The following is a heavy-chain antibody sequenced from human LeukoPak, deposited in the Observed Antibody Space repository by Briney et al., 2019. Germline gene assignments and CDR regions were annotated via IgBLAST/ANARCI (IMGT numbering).Heavy chain of an antibody. J-gene: IGHJ4*02. D-gene: IGHD6-19*01. V-gene: IGHV1-46*01. CDR1: GYTFANYY. CDR3: ARAVKYRSGPLTDLLPYYFDY. CDR2: INPSGGST. Sequence: ASVKISCKASGYTFANYYIHLVRQAPGQGLEWMGLINPSGGSTNYAQKFQGKVTITRDTSANTAYMELSSLRSEDMAVYYCARAVKYRSGPLTDLLPYYFDYWGQGTLVTVSS.